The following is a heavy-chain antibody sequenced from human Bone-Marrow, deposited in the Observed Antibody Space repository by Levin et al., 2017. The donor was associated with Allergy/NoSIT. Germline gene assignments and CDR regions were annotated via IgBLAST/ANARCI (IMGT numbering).Heavy chain of an antibody. V-gene: IGHV3-7*01. CDR2: IKPDGSEE. CDR3: ARDSFRTSSGLDYYYGMDV. J-gene: IGHJ6*02. CDR1: GFTLSHYW. Sequence: GGSLRLSCAASGFTLSHYWMTWVRQAPGKGLEWVAKIKPDGSEEYYVDSVKGRFTISRDNTKKSLSLQINNLRAEDTAVYYCARDSFRTSSGLDYYYGMDVWGQGTTVTVSS. D-gene: IGHD6-6*01.